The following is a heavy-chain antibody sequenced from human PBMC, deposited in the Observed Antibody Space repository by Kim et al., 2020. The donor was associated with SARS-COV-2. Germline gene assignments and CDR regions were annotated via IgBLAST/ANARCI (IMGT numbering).Heavy chain of an antibody. CDR3: AKSDWFDP. Sequence: VGVTMYADSVKGRFTISRDNAKNTLYLQINSRRADDTGVYYCAKSDWFDPWGQGTLVTVSS. V-gene: IGHV3-74*03. J-gene: IGHJ5*02. CDR2: VGVT.